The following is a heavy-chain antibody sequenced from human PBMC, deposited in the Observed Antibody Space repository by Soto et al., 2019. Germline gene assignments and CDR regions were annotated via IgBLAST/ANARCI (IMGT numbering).Heavy chain of an antibody. CDR1: GFTFSSYA. V-gene: IGHV3-30-3*01. Sequence: QVQLVESGGGVVQPGRSLRLSCAASGFTFSSYAVHWVRQAPGKGLEWVAVISYDGSNKYYADSVKGRFTISRDNSKNTLYLQMNSLRAEDTAVYYCARSGGHDYAYAFDIWGQGTMVTVSS. J-gene: IGHJ3*02. CDR3: ARSGGHDYAYAFDI. CDR2: ISYDGSNK. D-gene: IGHD4-17*01.